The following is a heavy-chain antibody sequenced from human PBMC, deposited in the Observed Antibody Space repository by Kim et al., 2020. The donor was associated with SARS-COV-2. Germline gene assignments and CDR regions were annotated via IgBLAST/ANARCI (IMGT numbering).Heavy chain of an antibody. D-gene: IGHD3-9*01. CDR3: ARQFHPYGTDWYPDY. V-gene: IGHV4-39*01. J-gene: IGHJ4*01. CDR1: GGSISSTDYY. CDR2: ILSNGRT. Sequence: SETLSLTCTVSGGSISSTDYYWGWIRQPPGKGLEWIGSILSNGRTHYNPSLKTRVTMSVDTSKNQFSLSLNSVTASDAAVYYCARQFHPYGTDWYPDYWG.